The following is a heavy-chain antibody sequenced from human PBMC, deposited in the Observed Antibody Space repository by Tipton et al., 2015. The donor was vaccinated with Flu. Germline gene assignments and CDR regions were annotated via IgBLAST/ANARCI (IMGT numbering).Heavy chain of an antibody. V-gene: IGHV3-23*01. CDR1: GFTFSSYA. CDR3: AKDGGSRFLEWLLY. Sequence: SLRLSCAASGFTFSSYAMSWVRQAPGKGLEWVSGISGSVISTYYADSVKGRFTVFRDNVKNTLYLQMNGLRAEDTAVYYCAKDGGSRFLEWLLYWGQGALVTVSS. D-gene: IGHD3-3*01. J-gene: IGHJ4*02. CDR2: ISGSVIST.